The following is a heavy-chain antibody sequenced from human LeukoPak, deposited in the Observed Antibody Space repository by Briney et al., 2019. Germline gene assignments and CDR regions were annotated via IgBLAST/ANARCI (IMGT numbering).Heavy chain of an antibody. Sequence: ASVKVSCKASGGPFSSYAISWVRQAPGQGLEWMGWINPNSGGTNYAQKFQGRVTMTRDTSISTAYMELSRLRSDDTAVYYCARDEAPTNWGQGTLVTVSS. CDR1: GGPFSSYA. J-gene: IGHJ4*02. CDR2: INPNSGGT. D-gene: IGHD2-2*01. CDR3: ARDEAPTN. V-gene: IGHV1-2*02.